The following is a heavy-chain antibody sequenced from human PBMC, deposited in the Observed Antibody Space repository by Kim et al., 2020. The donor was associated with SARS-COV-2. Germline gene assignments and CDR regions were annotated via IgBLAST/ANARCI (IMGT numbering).Heavy chain of an antibody. CDR3: ARLSGSYDPFDY. D-gene: IGHD1-26*01. Sequence: SYEQKFQGRVTMTRDTSTSTVYMELSSLRSEDTAVYYCARLSGSYDPFDYWGQGTLVTVSS. J-gene: IGHJ4*02. V-gene: IGHV1-46*01.